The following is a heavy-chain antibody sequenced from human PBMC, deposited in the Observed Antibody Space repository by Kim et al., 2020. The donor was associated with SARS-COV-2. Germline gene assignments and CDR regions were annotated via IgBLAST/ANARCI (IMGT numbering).Heavy chain of an antibody. J-gene: IGHJ4*02. CDR1: GGSFSGYY. Sequence: SETLSLTCAVYGGSFSGYYWSWIRQPPGKGLEWIGEINHSGSTNYNPSLKSRVTISVDTSKNQFSLKLSSVTAADTAVYYCARGLGPTYGDIVVVVAARGGRTFDYWGQGTLVTVSS. D-gene: IGHD2-15*01. CDR3: ARGLGPTYGDIVVVVAARGGRTFDY. V-gene: IGHV4-34*01. CDR2: INHSGST.